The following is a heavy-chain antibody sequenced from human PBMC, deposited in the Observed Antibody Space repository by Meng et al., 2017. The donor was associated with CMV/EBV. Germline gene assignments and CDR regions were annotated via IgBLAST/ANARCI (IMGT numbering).Heavy chain of an antibody. V-gene: IGHV1-69*02. Sequence: SVKVSCKASGGTFSSYTISWVRQAPGQGLEWTGRIIPILGIANYAQKFQGRVTITADKSTSTAYMELSSLRSEDTAVYYCARGYDFWSGPTRTYYYYGMDVWGQGTTVTVSS. J-gene: IGHJ6*02. CDR1: GGTFSSYT. CDR2: IIPILGIA. CDR3: ARGYDFWSGPTRTYYYYGMDV. D-gene: IGHD3-3*01.